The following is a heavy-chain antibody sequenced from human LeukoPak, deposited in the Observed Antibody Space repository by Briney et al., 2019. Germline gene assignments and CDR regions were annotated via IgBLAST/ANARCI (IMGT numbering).Heavy chain of an antibody. Sequence: GGSLRLSCAASGFTFSSYAMSWVRQAPGKGLEWVSAISGSGGSTYYADSVKGRFTISRDNSKNTLYLQMNSLRAEDTAVYYCAKDLKYSSSRDYYYYMDVWGKGTTVTVSS. CDR2: ISGSGGST. CDR3: AKDLKYSSSRDYYYYMDV. D-gene: IGHD6-6*01. CDR1: GFTFSSYA. V-gene: IGHV3-23*01. J-gene: IGHJ6*03.